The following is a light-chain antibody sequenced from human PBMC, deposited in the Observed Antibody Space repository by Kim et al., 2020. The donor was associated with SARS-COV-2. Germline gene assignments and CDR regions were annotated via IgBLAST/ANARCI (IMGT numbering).Light chain of an antibody. CDR3: QTWGTGIHWV. J-gene: IGLJ3*02. V-gene: IGLV4-69*01. CDR1: SGHSSYA. CDR2: LNSDGSH. Sequence: QLVLTQSPSASASLGASVKLTCTLSSGHSSYAIAWHQQQPEKGPRYLMKLNSDGSHSKGDGIPDRFSGSSSGAERYLNISSLQSEDEADYYCQTWGTGIHWVFGGGTKLTVL.